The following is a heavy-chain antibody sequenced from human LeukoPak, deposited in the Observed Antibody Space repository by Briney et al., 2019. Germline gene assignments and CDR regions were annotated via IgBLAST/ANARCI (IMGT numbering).Heavy chain of an antibody. J-gene: IGHJ4*02. Sequence: ETSETLSLTCAVYGGSFSGYYWSWIRQPPGKGLEWIGYIYYSGSTNYNPSLKSRVTISVDTSKNQFSLKLSSVTAADTAVYYCARAVAGNFDYWGQGTLVTVSS. D-gene: IGHD6-19*01. V-gene: IGHV4-59*01. CDR2: IYYSGST. CDR1: GGSFSGYY. CDR3: ARAVAGNFDY.